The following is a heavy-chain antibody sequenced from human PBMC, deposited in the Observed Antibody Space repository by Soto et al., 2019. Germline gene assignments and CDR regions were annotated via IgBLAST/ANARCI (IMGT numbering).Heavy chain of an antibody. V-gene: IGHV4-34*01. J-gene: IGHJ5*02. CDR3: ARGGAITMIVPPLGNRFDH. D-gene: IGHD3-22*01. CDR2: INHSGST. Sequence: QVQLQQWGAGLWKPSATLSLTCAGYGGSFSGYYWSWIRQPPGKGLEWIGEINHSGSTNYNPSLKSRVTTSVDTSKNPFSLKRSSVTASDPAVNYCARGGAITMIVPPLGNRFDHWGQGTLVIVSS. CDR1: GGSFSGYY.